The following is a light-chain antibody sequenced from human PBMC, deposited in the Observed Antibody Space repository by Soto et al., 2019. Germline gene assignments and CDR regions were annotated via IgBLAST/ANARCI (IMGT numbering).Light chain of an antibody. V-gene: IGLV2-14*01. CDR2: EVS. Sequence: QSVLTQPASVSGSPGQSITISCTGTSSDVGGYNYVSWYQQHPGKAPKLMIYEVSNRPSGVSNCFSGSKSGNTASLTISGLQAEDEADYYCTSFTRSSPFVFGAGTKVTVL. CDR1: SSDVGGYNY. J-gene: IGLJ1*01. CDR3: TSFTRSSPFV.